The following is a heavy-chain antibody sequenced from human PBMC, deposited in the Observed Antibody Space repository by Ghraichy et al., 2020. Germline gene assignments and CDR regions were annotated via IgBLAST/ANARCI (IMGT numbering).Heavy chain of an antibody. CDR2: IKSNNHGGTT. D-gene: IGHD3-3*01. J-gene: IGHJ4*02. CDR3: TTGTDLWSGYPRGPIDQ. CDR1: GFSFSDAW. V-gene: IGHV3-15*01. Sequence: GGSLRLSCVASGFSFSDAWMPWVRQIAGKGLEWVGRIKSNNHGGTTAYNAPVKGRVTISRYDSQNTLFLDMNSLKPDDTSVYYCTTGTDLWSGYPRGPIDQWGQGTQGTVAS.